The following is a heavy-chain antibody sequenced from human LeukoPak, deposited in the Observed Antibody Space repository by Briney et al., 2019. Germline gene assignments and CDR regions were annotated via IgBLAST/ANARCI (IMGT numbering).Heavy chain of an antibody. V-gene: IGHV3-21*01. CDR3: ARDQPDTAFDY. D-gene: IGHD5-18*01. Sequence: GGSLRLSCAASGFTFGTYTMNWFRQAPGKGLEWVSSISISSTYRYYADSVKGRFTMSRDNAKNSLFLQMNSLRAEDTAVYYCARDQPDTAFDYWGQGTLVTVSS. CDR2: ISISSTYR. CDR1: GFTFGTYT. J-gene: IGHJ4*02.